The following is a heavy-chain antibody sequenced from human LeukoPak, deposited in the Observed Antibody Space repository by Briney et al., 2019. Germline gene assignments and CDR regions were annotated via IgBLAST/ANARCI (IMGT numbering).Heavy chain of an antibody. CDR2: IKPDGTEK. D-gene: IGHD5-24*01. Sequence: GGSLRLSCAVSGFTFSNYWMTWVRQAPGKGLEWVANIKPDGTEKYYRDSLKGRFIISNDNAKKSVYLQMNSLRVEDTAVYYCVTMASNVFHYWGQGTLVTVSS. V-gene: IGHV3-7*03. CDR3: VTMASNVFHY. CDR1: GFTFSNYW. J-gene: IGHJ4*02.